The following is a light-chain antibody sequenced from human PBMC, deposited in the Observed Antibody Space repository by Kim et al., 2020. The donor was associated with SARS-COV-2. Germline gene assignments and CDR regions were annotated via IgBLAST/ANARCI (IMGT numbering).Light chain of an antibody. Sequence: SSELTQDPAVSVALGQTVRITCQGDSLRTYYATWYQQKPRQAPVLVIYGRNNRPSGIPDRFSGSTSGNTASLTISGAQAEDEGDFYCQSRDSGGNVVFGGGTKVTVL. CDR1: SLRTYY. CDR3: QSRDSGGNVV. J-gene: IGLJ2*01. CDR2: GRN. V-gene: IGLV3-19*01.